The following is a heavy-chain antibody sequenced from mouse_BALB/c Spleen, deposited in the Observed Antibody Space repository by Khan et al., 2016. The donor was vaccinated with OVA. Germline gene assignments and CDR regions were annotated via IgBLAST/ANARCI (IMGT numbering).Heavy chain of an antibody. CDR1: GFTFSDYG. Sequence: EVELVESGGGLVQPGGSRKLSCAASGFTFSDYGMAWVRQAPGKGPEWVAFVSSLAYNFYYADTVTGRFTISRENAKNTLYLEMSSLRSEDTAMYYCPRGGKGGFAYWGQGTLVTVSA. CDR2: VSSLAYNF. V-gene: IGHV5-15*02. J-gene: IGHJ3*01. CDR3: PRGGKGGFAY.